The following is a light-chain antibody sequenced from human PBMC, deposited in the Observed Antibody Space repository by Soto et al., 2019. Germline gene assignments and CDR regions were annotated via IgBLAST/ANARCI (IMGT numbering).Light chain of an antibody. CDR3: QSYDSSLSGYVV. Sequence: QSVLTQPPSVSGAPGQRVTISCTGSRSNIGAGYDVHWYQQLPGTAPKLLIHGNSKRPSGVPDRFSGSKSGTSASLAITGLQAEDEADYYCQSYDSSLSGYVVFGGGTKLTVL. V-gene: IGLV1-40*01. CDR1: RSNIGAGYD. CDR2: GNS. J-gene: IGLJ2*01.